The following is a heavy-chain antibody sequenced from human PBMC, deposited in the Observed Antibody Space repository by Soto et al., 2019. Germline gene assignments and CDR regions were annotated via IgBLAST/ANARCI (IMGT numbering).Heavy chain of an antibody. CDR2: ISSSSSTI. CDR3: ARDGITIFGVVISFEY. J-gene: IGHJ4*02. Sequence: GGSLRLSCASSVFTFSSYSMNCVRHAPGKWLEWVSYISSSSSTIYYADSVKGRFTISRDNAKNSLYLQMKSLRDEDTAVYYCARDGITIFGVVISFEYWGQGTLVSVSS. D-gene: IGHD3-3*01. CDR1: VFTFSSYS. V-gene: IGHV3-48*02.